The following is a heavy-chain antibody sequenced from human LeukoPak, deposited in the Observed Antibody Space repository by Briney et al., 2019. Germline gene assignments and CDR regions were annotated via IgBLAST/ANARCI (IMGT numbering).Heavy chain of an antibody. D-gene: IGHD7-27*01. CDR3: AGIRDSVGFGKLLGHFDL. J-gene: IGHJ2*01. CDR2: ISGFGGST. V-gene: IGHV3-23*01. CDR1: GFNFSTCS. Sequence: GGSLRLSCAASGFNFSTCSITRVRQAPGKGLEWVSSISGFGGSTYSADSVKGRFTISRDNSKRTLYLQMNSLRADDAAIYYCAGIRDSVGFGKLLGHFDLWGRGTLVTVSS.